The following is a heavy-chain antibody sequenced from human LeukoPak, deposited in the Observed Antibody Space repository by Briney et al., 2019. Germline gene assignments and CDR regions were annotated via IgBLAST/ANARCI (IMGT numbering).Heavy chain of an antibody. CDR2: IWDDGSNK. CDR3: ARDANFGYDAFDI. J-gene: IGHJ3*02. Sequence: GGSLRLSCAASGFTFSSYAMHWVRQAPGKGLEWVAVIWDDGSNKYYADSAKGRFTISRDNSKNTLYLQVNSLRAEDTAVYYCARDANFGYDAFDIWGQGTMVTVSS. CDR1: GFTFSSYA. V-gene: IGHV3-33*08. D-gene: IGHD3-10*01.